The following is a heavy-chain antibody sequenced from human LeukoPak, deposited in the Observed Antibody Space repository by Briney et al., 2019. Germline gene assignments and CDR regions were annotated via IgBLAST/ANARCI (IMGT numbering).Heavy chain of an antibody. CDR1: GFTFTSSA. J-gene: IGHJ3*02. CDR3: AADPGYSGFDAFDI. CDR2: IVVGSGNT. Sequence: GASVKVSCKASGFTFTSSAVQWVRQARGQRLEWIGWIVVGSGNTNYAQKFQERVTITRDISTSTAYMELSSLRSEDTAVYYCAADPGYSGFDAFDIWGQGTMVTVSS. V-gene: IGHV1-58*01. D-gene: IGHD5-12*01.